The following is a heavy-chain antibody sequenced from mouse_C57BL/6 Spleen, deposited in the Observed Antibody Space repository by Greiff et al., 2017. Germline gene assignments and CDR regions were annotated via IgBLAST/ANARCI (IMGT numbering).Heavy chain of an antibody. CDR3: TRDGYPYYFDY. V-gene: IGHV1-15*01. D-gene: IGHD2-3*01. J-gene: IGHJ2*01. CDR1: GYTFTDYE. Sequence: QVQLQQSGAELVRPGASVTLSCKASGYTFTDYEMHWVKQTPVHGLEWIGAIDPETGGTAYNQKFKGKVILTADKSSSTAYMELRSLTSEDSAVYYCTRDGYPYYFDYWGQGTTLTVSS. CDR2: IDPETGGT.